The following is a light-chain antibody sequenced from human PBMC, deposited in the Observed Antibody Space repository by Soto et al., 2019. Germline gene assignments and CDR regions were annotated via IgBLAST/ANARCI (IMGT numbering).Light chain of an antibody. J-gene: IGKJ2*01. CDR2: VAS. Sequence: DIQLTQSPSFLSASVGDRVTITCRAMQDISSYLVWYQQKPGKAPKFLIYVASTLQSGVPSRFSGSGSGTDFTLTISSLQPEDFATYYCQQLNTYPRTFGQGTKLEIK. CDR1: QDISSY. V-gene: IGKV1-9*01. CDR3: QQLNTYPRT.